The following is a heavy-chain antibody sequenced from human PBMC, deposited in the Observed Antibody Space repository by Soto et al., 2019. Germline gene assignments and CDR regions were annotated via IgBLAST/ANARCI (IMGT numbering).Heavy chain of an antibody. Sequence: QVQLVQSGAEVKKPGSSGKVSCKPSGGTFSGYAVSWGRQAPGQGLEWLGGIIPVFGTVTYAQKFQDRVTISADESTRTAYMQLSSLRSEDTAVYYCARDMGATTPFDYWGQGTLVTVSS. CDR3: ARDMGATTPFDY. V-gene: IGHV1-69*01. D-gene: IGHD1-26*01. CDR2: IIPVFGTV. J-gene: IGHJ4*02. CDR1: GGTFSGYA.